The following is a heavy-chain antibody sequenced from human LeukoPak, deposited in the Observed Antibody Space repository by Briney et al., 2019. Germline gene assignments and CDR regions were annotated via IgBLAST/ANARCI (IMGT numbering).Heavy chain of an antibody. CDR1: GFTFSSYA. J-gene: IGHJ4*02. CDR3: AKAPIAVAGTSNYFDY. V-gene: IGHV3-23*01. CDR2: ISGSGGST. D-gene: IGHD6-19*01. Sequence: GGSLRLSCAASGFTFSSYAMSWVRQAPGKGLEWVSAISGSGGSTHYEDSVKGRFTISRDNSKNTLYLQMNSLRAEDTAVYYCAKAPIAVAGTSNYFDYWGQGTLVTVSS.